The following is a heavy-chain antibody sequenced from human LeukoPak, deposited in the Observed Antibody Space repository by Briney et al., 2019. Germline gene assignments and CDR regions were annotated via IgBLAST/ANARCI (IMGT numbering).Heavy chain of an antibody. V-gene: IGHV4-34*01. Sequence: SETLSLTWAVYGGSFSGYCWSWIRKPPGKGLKWIGEINHSGSTNYNPSLKSRVTISVDTSKNQFSLKLSSVTAADTAVYYCAPRRSGAMAAFDYWGQGTLVTVSS. J-gene: IGHJ4*02. CDR1: GGSFSGYC. D-gene: IGHD1-26*01. CDR3: APRRSGAMAAFDY. CDR2: INHSGST.